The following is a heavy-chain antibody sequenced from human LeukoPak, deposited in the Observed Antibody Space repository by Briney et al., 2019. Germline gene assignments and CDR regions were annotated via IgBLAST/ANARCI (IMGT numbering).Heavy chain of an antibody. CDR3: ARDRTYGSGSYSFDY. CDR2: ISYDGNNK. J-gene: IGHJ4*02. Sequence: GGSLRLSCAASGFTFSSYAMHWVRQAPGKGLEWVALISYDGNNKYYADSVKGRFTISRDNSKNTLYLQMNSLRAEDTAVYYCARDRTYGSGSYSFDYWGQGTLVTVSS. V-gene: IGHV3-30*04. CDR1: GFTFSSYA. D-gene: IGHD3-10*01.